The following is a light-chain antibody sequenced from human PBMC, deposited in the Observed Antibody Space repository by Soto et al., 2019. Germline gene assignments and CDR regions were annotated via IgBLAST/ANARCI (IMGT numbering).Light chain of an antibody. CDR3: QQRYSTPPLT. CDR1: QGISTW. CDR2: GAS. V-gene: IGKV1-12*01. Sequence: ESQLAQSPSSVSASLGDRVTITCPASQGISTWLAWYQQKARKAPNLLXYGASNLHSGVPSRFSGSGSGTHFTLTISSLQPEDFATYYCQQRYSTPPLTCGGGTKVDIK. J-gene: IGKJ4*01.